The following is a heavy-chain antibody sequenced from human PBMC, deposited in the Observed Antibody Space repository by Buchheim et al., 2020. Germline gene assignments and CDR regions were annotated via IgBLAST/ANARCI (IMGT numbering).Heavy chain of an antibody. V-gene: IGHV3-7*01. CDR3: ARVRGDYVDY. Sequence: EVQLVESGGGLVQPGGSLRLSCAASGFTFSSYCMSWVRQAPGKGLEWVAKIKKDESEKYYVDSVKGRLTIPRDYAKNSLYLQMNSLRAEDTAVYYCARVRGDYVDYWGQGTL. CDR2: IKKDESEK. CDR1: GFTFSSYC. J-gene: IGHJ4*02.